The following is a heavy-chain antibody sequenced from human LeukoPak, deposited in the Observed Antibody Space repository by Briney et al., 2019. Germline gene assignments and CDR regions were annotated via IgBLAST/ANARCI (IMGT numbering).Heavy chain of an antibody. V-gene: IGHV5-51*01. D-gene: IGHD1-1*01. CDR2: IYPGDSDI. J-gene: IGHJ4*02. CDR1: GYRFSDYW. CDR3: ARHSIRPWNDY. Sequence: GESLKISCKGSGYRFSDYWIGWVRQMPGKGLEWMGIIYPGDSDIRYSPSFQGQVTFSADKSISTAYLQWSSLKASDTAMYYCARHSIRPWNDYWGQGTLVTVSS.